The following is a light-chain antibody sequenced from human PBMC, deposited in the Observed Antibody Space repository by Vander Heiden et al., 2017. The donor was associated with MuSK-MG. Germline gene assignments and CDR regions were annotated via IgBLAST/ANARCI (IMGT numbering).Light chain of an antibody. Sequence: ISITQSPSSLSASTGDRVTITCRASQGISSYLAWYQQKPGKAPKLLISASSTLRSGVSTRFSGSGSGRAYTLTVSCLQSEDFATYYCQQDDSYPWTFGQGTKVEIK. CDR3: QQDDSYPWT. V-gene: IGKV1-8*01. CDR2: ASS. J-gene: IGKJ1*01. CDR1: QGISSY.